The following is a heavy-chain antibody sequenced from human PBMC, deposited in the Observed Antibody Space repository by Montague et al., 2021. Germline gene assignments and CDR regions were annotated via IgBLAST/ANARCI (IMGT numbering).Heavy chain of an antibody. J-gene: IGHJ6*02. CDR2: IYYSRRT. Sequence: SETLSLTCSVSGASISDYYWSWIRQPPGTGLEWIGYIYYSRRTNYNHSLKSRVTISVDTSKNQFSLKLSSVTAADTAFSYCAVTKPYYYYGMDVWGQGTTVTVSS. V-gene: IGHV4-59*01. D-gene: IGHD2-21*02. CDR1: GASISDYY. CDR3: AVTKPYYYYGMDV.